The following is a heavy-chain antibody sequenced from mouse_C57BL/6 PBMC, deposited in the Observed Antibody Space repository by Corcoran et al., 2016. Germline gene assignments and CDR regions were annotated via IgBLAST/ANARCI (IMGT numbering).Heavy chain of an antibody. CDR3: ASPYYSNYDAMDY. J-gene: IGHJ4*01. CDR1: GYTFTDYY. V-gene: IGHV1-26*01. D-gene: IGHD2-5*01. Sequence: EVQLQQSGPELVKPGASVKISCKASGYTFTDYYMNWVKQSRGKSLEWIGDINPNNGGTSYNQKFKGKATLTVDKSSSTAYMELRSLTSEDSAVYYCASPYYSNYDAMDYWGQGTSVTVSS. CDR2: INPNNGGT.